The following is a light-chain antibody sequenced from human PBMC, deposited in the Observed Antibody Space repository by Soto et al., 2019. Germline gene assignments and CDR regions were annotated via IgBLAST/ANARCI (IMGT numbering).Light chain of an antibody. CDR1: QSVSSSY. Sequence: EIVLTQSPGTLSLSPGKRATLSCRASQSVSSSYLAWYQQKPGQAPRLLIYGASSRATGIPDRFSGSGSGTDFTLTISRLEPEDCAVYYCQQYGSSPTYTFGQGTKLEIK. CDR3: QQYGSSPTYT. CDR2: GAS. V-gene: IGKV3-20*01. J-gene: IGKJ2*01.